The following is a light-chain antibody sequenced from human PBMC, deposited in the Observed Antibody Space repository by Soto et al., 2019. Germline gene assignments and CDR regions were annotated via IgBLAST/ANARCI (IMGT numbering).Light chain of an antibody. CDR2: RAS. V-gene: IGKV1-5*03. J-gene: IGKJ1*01. CDR3: QQYNSYPWT. Sequence: DIQMPQSPSPLSASVGDSVTITCWASQSISSWLAWYQQKPGKAPKLLIYRASSLQSGVPSRFSGSGSGTEFTLTISSLQPDDFATYYCQQYNSYPWTFGQGTKVYI. CDR1: QSISSW.